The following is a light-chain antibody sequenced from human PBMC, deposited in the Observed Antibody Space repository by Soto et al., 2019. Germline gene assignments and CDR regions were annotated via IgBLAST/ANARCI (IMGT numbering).Light chain of an antibody. CDR1: SSNIGINY. J-gene: IGLJ1*01. V-gene: IGLV1-47*02. CDR2: TNN. Sequence: QSALTQPPSASGTPGQRVTISCSGSSSNIGINYVYWYQQFPGTAPKLLIYTNNQRPSGVPDRFSGSKSGTSASLAISGLRSEDEADYYCVAWDDSLSGPVFGAGPKVTVL. CDR3: VAWDDSLSGPV.